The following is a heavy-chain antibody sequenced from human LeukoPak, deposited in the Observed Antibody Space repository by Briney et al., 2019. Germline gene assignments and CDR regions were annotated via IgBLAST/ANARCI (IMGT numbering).Heavy chain of an antibody. CDR1: GFTFSSYW. Sequence: GGSLRLSCAASGFTFSSYWMSWVRQAPGKGLEWVANIKQGGSEKYYVDSVKGRFTISRDNAKNSLYLQMNSLRAEDTAVYYCAKYYYDSSGYYYIPYYFDYWGQGALVTVSS. CDR2: IKQGGSEK. V-gene: IGHV3-7*01. J-gene: IGHJ4*02. CDR3: AKYYYDSSGYYYIPYYFDY. D-gene: IGHD3-22*01.